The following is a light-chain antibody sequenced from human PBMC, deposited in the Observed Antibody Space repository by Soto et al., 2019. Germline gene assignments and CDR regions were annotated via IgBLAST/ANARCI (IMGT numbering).Light chain of an antibody. J-gene: IGKJ2*01. Sequence: EIVMTQSPATLSVSPVERATLSCRASQSVSSDLAWYQQKPGQAPRLLIYGASTRATGIPARFSGSGSGTEFTLTISSLQSEDFAVYYCQQYKLWYTFAQGTKVDIK. V-gene: IGKV3-15*01. CDR2: GAS. CDR1: QSVSSD. CDR3: QQYKLWYT.